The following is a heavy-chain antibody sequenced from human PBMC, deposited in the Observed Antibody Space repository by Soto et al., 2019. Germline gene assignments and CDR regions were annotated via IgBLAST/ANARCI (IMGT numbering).Heavy chain of an antibody. J-gene: IGHJ3*02. V-gene: IGHV4-31*03. D-gene: IGHD3-3*01. CDR3: ATGLGRISIFGVGSSDAFDI. CDR1: GGSISSGGYY. Sequence: SETLSLTCTVSGGSISSGGYYWSWIRQHPGKGLEWIGYIYYSGSTYYNPSLKSRVTISVDTSKNQFSLKLSSVTAADTAVYYCATGLGRISIFGVGSSDAFDIWGQGTMVTVSS. CDR2: IYYSGST.